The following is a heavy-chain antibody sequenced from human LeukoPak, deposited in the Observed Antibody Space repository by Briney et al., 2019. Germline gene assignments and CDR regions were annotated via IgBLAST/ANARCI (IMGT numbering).Heavy chain of an antibody. CDR2: ISSSSSTI. CDR1: GFTFSSYS. J-gene: IGHJ6*03. V-gene: IGHV3-48*01. D-gene: IGHD3-10*01. CDR3: AREQTYYYGSGSYSRYYYMDV. Sequence: SGGSLRLSCAASGFTFSSYSMNWVRQAPGKGLEWVSYISSSSSTIYYADSVKGRFTISRDNAKNSLYLQMNSLRAEDTAVYYCAREQTYYYGSGSYSRYYYMDVWGKGTTVTVSS.